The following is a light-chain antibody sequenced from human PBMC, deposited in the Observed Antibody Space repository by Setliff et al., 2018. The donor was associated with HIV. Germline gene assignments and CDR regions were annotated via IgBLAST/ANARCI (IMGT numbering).Light chain of an antibody. V-gene: IGLV2-14*03. CDR3: SSWTGSSTLM. CDR2: DVT. J-gene: IGLJ1*01. CDR1: NNDIGDYNY. Sequence: QSALTQPASVSGSPGQSITISCTGSNNDIGDYNYVSWYQQHPVNTPKLIMYDVTNRPSGVSDRFSASKSGNTASLTISGLQADDEADYYCSSWTGSSTLMFGTGTKVTVL.